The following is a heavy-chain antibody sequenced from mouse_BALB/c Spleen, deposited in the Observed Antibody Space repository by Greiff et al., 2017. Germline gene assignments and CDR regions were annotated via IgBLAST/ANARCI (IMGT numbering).Heavy chain of an antibody. CDR1: GFTFSSYT. Sequence: EVKLVESGGGLVQPGGSLKLSCAASGFTFSSYTMSWVRQTPEKRLEWVAYISNGGGSTYYPDTVKGRFTISRDNAKNTLYLQMSSLKSEDTAMYYCARGGGTDYFDYWGQGTTLTVSS. D-gene: IGHD4-1*01. CDR3: ARGGGTDYFDY. CDR2: ISNGGGST. J-gene: IGHJ2*01. V-gene: IGHV5-12-2*01.